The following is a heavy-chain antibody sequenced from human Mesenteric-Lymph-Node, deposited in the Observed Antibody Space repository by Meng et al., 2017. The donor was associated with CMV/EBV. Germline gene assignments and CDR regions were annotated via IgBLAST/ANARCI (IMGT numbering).Heavy chain of an antibody. D-gene: IGHD6-19*01. CDR1: GFTFSSYA. CDR3: AKMTTAQWLIFD. CDR2: ISGSGGST. J-gene: IGHJ4*02. Sequence: GESLKISCAASGFTFSSYAMSWVRQAPGKGLEWVSAISGSGGSTYYADSVKGRFTISRDNSKNTLYLQMNSLRAEDTAVYYCAKMTTAQWLIFDWGQGGLVTVSS. V-gene: IGHV3-23*01.